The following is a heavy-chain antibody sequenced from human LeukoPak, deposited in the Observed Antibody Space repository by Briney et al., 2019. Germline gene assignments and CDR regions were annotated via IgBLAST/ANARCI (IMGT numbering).Heavy chain of an antibody. Sequence: GGSLRLSCTASGFAFGTYWMSWVRQAPGKGLEWVANIKEDGGDKYYVDSVKGRFTISRDNAKNSLYLQMNSLRAEDTAVYYCARLSKASAHLIVATIHYYYYGMDVWGKGTTVTVSS. J-gene: IGHJ6*04. CDR3: ARLSKASAHLIVATIHYYYYGMDV. V-gene: IGHV3-7*03. CDR1: GFAFGTYW. D-gene: IGHD5-12*01. CDR2: IKEDGGDK.